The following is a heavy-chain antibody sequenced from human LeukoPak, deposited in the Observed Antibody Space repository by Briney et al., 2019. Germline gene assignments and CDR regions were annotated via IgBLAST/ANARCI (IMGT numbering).Heavy chain of an antibody. D-gene: IGHD4-23*01. V-gene: IGHV3-23*01. CDR1: GFTFSENA. J-gene: IGHJ4*02. CDR3: AKFSPYGGNSY. CDR2: ISGNGAAT. Sequence: PGGSLRLSCVASGFTFSENALSWVRQTPGKGLECVSAISGNGAATFYADSVKGRFTISRDNSKNTLYLQMNSLKVEDTALYYCAKFSPYGGNSYWGQGTLVTVSS.